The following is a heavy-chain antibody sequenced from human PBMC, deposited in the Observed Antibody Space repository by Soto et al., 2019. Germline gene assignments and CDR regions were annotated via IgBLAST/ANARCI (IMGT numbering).Heavy chain of an antibody. CDR3: ARGRSLLWFGEP. Sequence: EVQLVESGGGLVQPGGSLKLSCAASGFTFSNYLMSWVRQAPGKGLEWVANMNEDGSEIYYVDSVRGRFTISRDNAKNSPYLQMNSLRVEDTAVYYCARGRSLLWFGEPRGQGTLVTVSS. CDR2: MNEDGSEI. J-gene: IGHJ4*02. D-gene: IGHD3-10*01. CDR1: GFTFSNYL. V-gene: IGHV3-7*01.